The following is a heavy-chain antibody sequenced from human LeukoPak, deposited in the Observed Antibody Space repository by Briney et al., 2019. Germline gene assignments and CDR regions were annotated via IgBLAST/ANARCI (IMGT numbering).Heavy chain of an antibody. J-gene: IGHJ3*02. CDR2: TYYRSKWYN. V-gene: IGHV6-1*01. CDR1: GDSVSSNSVA. CDR3: ARGGNSALDI. Sequence: SQTLSLTCDISGDSVSSNSVAWNWIRQSPSSGLEWLGRTYYRSKWYNDYAVFVKSRITINADTSKNQFSLQLNSVTPEDTAVYYCARGGNSALDIWGQGTMVTASS.